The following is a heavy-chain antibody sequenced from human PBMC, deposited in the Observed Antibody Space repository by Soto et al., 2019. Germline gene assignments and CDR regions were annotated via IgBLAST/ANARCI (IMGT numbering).Heavy chain of an antibody. D-gene: IGHD4-17*01. J-gene: IGHJ4*02. V-gene: IGHV4-30-4*01. CDR1: GGSISSGDYY. CDR3: ARNDYGDQQPPSPDY. Sequence: QVQLQESGPGLVKPSQTLSLTCTVSGGSISSGDYYWGWIRQPPGKGLEWIGYIYYSGSTYYNPSLKSRVTISVDTSKNQFPLKLSSVTAADTAVYYCARNDYGDQQPPSPDYWGQGTLVTVSS. CDR2: IYYSGST.